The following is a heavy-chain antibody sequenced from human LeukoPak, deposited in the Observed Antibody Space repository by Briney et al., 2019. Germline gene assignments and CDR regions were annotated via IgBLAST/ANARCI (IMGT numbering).Heavy chain of an antibody. Sequence: GESLKISCEGSGYSFTSYWIGWVRQMPGKGLEWMGIIYPGDSDTRYSPSFQGQVTISADKSISTAYLQWSSLKASDTAMYYCARQRGYCSSTSCHSGYMDVWGKGTTVTISS. CDR1: GYSFTSYW. CDR2: IYPGDSDT. CDR3: ARQRGYCSSTSCHSGYMDV. D-gene: IGHD2-2*01. J-gene: IGHJ6*03. V-gene: IGHV5-51*01.